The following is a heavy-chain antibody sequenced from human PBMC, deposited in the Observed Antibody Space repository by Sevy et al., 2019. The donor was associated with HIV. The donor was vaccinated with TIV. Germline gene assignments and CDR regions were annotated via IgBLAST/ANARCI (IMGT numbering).Heavy chain of an antibody. J-gene: IGHJ6*02. CDR2: IYSGGST. CDR1: GFTVSSNY. D-gene: IGHD6-13*01. Sequence: GGSLRLSCAASGFTVSSNYMSWVRQAPGKGLEWVSVIYSGGSTYYADSVKGRFTISRDNSKNTLYLQMNSLRAEDTVGYYCARDRIAAAGTYYYGMDVWGQGTTVTVSS. V-gene: IGHV3-53*01. CDR3: ARDRIAAAGTYYYGMDV.